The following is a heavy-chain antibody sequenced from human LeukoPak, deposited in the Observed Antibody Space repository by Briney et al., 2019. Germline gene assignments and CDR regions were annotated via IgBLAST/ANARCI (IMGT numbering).Heavy chain of an antibody. Sequence: GGSLRLSCAASGFTVSSNYMNWVRQAPGKGLEWVSIIFTGGSTYYSDSVKGRFTISRDNSKNTLYLQMNSLRAEDTAVYYCARALLTGFPYYFGYWGQGTLVTVSS. CDR2: IFTGGST. D-gene: IGHD3-9*01. CDR3: ARALLTGFPYYFGY. V-gene: IGHV3-53*01. CDR1: GFTVSSNY. J-gene: IGHJ4*02.